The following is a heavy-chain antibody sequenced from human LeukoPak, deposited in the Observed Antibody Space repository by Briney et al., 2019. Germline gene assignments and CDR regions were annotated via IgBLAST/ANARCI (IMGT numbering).Heavy chain of an antibody. CDR1: GGSISSYY. V-gene: IGHV4-59*01. J-gene: IGHJ4*02. D-gene: IGHD7-27*01. Sequence: SETLSLTCTVSGGSISSYYWSWIRQPPGKRLEWIGYIYYSGSTNYNPSLKSRVTISVDTSKNQFSLKLSSVTAADTAVYYCARETGGQVNFDYWGQGTLVTVSS. CDR3: ARETGGQVNFDY. CDR2: IYYSGST.